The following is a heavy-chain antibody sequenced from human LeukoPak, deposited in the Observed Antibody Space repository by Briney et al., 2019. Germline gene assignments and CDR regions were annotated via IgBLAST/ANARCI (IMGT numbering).Heavy chain of an antibody. CDR3: ASSIVVPGHY. CDR2: IGGDGTTT. V-gene: IGHV3-74*01. CDR1: GFTFDGYA. Sequence: GGSLRLSCAASGFTFDGYAMHWVRQAPGKGLVWVSHIGGDGTTTGYADSVKGRFTISRDNAKNTLYLQMNSLRVEDTAVYYCASSIVVPGHYWGQGTLVTVSS. D-gene: IGHD6-19*01. J-gene: IGHJ4*02.